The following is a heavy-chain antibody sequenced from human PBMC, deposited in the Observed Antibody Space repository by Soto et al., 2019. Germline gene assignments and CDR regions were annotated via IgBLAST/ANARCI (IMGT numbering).Heavy chain of an antibody. Sequence: EVQLLESGGGLVQPGGSLRLSCEASGFTFSSYAMSWVRQAPGKGLEWVSAISGSGGSTYYADSVKGRFTISRDNSKNTLYLQMNSLRAEDTAVYYCAKGLYCSGGSCYSDSYYYYYMDVWGKGTTVTVSS. D-gene: IGHD2-15*01. CDR3: AKGLYCSGGSCYSDSYYYYYMDV. CDR2: ISGSGGST. CDR1: GFTFSSYA. J-gene: IGHJ6*03. V-gene: IGHV3-23*01.